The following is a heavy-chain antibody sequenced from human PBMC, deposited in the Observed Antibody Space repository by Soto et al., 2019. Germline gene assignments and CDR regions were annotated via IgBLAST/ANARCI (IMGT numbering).Heavy chain of an antibody. CDR2: ISPQGGST. Sequence: GGSLRLSCSASGFAFSSYAMHWVRQAPGKGLEYVSAISPQGGSTYYADSVKGRFTISRDDSKNTVYLQMSSLRPDDTAVYYCVNMMIARGAFDFWGQGTLVTVSS. CDR3: VNMMIARGAFDF. D-gene: IGHD2-21*01. CDR1: GFAFSSYA. J-gene: IGHJ4*02. V-gene: IGHV3-64D*06.